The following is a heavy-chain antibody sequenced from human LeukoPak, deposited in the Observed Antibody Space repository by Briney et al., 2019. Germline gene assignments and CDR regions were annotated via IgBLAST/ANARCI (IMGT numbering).Heavy chain of an antibody. CDR3: ARIRFGELLRPNWFDP. V-gene: IGHV4-59*12. J-gene: IGHJ5*02. D-gene: IGHD3-10*01. CDR2: IYYSGNNY. Sequence: PSETLSLTCTVSGGSISSYYWSWIRQPPGKGLEWIAYIYYSGNNYYYNPSLKSRVTISVDTSKNQFSLKLSSVTAADTAVYYCARIRFGELLRPNWFDPWGQGTLVTVSS. CDR1: GGSISSYY.